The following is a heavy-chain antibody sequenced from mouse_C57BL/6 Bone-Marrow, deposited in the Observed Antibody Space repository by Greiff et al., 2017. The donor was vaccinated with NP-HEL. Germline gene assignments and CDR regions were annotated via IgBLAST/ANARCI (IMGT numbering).Heavy chain of an antibody. CDR3: ASLEGYYVWWYFDV. CDR2: IHPNSGST. V-gene: IGHV1-64*01. D-gene: IGHD2-3*01. Sequence: QVQLQQSGAELVKPGASVKLSCKASGYTFTSYWMHWVKQRPGQGLEWIGMIHPNSGSTNYNEKFKSTATMTVDKSSSTAYMQLSSLTSEDSAVYYCASLEGYYVWWYFDVWGTGTTVTVSS. CDR1: GYTFTSYW. J-gene: IGHJ1*03.